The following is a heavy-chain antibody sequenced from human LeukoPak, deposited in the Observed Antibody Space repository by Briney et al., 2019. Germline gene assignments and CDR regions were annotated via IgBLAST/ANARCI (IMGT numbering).Heavy chain of an antibody. CDR1: GGTFSSYA. CDR3: ARGLSSGWYEGDY. D-gene: IGHD6-19*01. Sequence: SSVKVSCKASGGTFSSYAISWVRQAPGQGLEWMGRIIPIFGTANYAQKFQGRVTMTTDTSTSTAHMELRSLGSDDTAVYYCARGLSSGWYEGDYWGQGTLVTVSS. CDR2: IIPIFGTA. J-gene: IGHJ4*02. V-gene: IGHV1-69*05.